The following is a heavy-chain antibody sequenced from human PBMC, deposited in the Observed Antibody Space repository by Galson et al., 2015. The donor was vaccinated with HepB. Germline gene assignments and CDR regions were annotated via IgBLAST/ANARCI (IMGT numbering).Heavy chain of an antibody. J-gene: IGHJ4*02. V-gene: IGHV3-53*01. Sequence: LRLSCAASGFTVSSRYMSWVRQAPGKGLEWVSVIYSGGATYYADSVKGRFAISRDNSKNTLYLQMNSLRAEDTAVYYCARDRQGSTWGFDSWGQGTLVTVSS. CDR3: ARDRQGSTWGFDS. D-gene: IGHD6-13*01. CDR2: IYSGGAT. CDR1: GFTVSSRY.